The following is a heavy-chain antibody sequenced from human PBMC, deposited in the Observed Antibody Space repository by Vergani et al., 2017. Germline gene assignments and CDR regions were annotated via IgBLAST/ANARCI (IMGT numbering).Heavy chain of an antibody. CDR2: ISYDGSNK. J-gene: IGHJ4*02. CDR3: ARGMDFWSGFDY. CDR1: GFHWRRKG. D-gene: IGHD3-3*01. V-gene: IGHV3-30*19. Sequence: QVQLVESGGGVVQPGRSLRLNREEGGFHWRRKGRNWVLQAPGTGLEWVAVISYDGSNKYYADSVKGRFTISRDNSKNTLYLQMNSLRAEDTAVYYCARGMDFWSGFDYWGQGTLVTVSS.